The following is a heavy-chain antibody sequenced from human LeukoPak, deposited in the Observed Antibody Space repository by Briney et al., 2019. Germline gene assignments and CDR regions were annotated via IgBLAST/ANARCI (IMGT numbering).Heavy chain of an antibody. CDR1: GFTFSGYW. CDR3: VRDCGFHTFDY. CDR2: IKEDGSEK. J-gene: IGHJ4*02. D-gene: IGHD2-21*01. V-gene: IGHV3-7*05. Sequence: GGSLRLSCAASGFTFSGYWMTWVRQAPGKGLEYVVNIKEDGSEKYYVDSVKGRFTISRDNTKNSLYLQMSSLRGDDTAVYYCVRDCGFHTFDYWSQGTLVTVSS.